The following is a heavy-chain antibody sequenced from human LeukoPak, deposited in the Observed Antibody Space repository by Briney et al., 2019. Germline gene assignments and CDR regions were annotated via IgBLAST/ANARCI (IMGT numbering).Heavy chain of an antibody. CDR2: ISSSSSTI. J-gene: IGHJ4*02. V-gene: IGHV3-48*01. CDR3: ARDWIQLSFDY. CDR1: GFTFSSYS. Sequence: GGSLRLSCAASGFTFSSYSRNWVRQAPGKGLEWVSYISSSSSTIYYADSVKGRFTISRDNAKNSLYLQMNSLRAEDTAVYYCARDWIQLSFDYWGQGTLVTVSS. D-gene: IGHD5-18*01.